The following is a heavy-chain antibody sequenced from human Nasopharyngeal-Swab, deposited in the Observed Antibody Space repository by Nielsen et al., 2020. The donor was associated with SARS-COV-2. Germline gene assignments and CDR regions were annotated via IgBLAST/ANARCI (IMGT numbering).Heavy chain of an antibody. CDR3: ARLLIAANGHYMDV. D-gene: IGHD2-15*01. J-gene: IGHJ6*03. Sequence: WLRQPPGKGLEWIGYIYYSGGTYSNPSLKSRVTISVDTSKNQFSLKLSSVTAADTAVYYCARLLIAANGHYMDVWGKGTTVTVSS. CDR2: IYYSGGT. V-gene: IGHV4-31*02.